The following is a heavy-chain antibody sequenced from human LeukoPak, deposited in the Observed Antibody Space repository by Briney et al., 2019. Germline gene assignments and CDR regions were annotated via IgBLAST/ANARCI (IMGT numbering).Heavy chain of an antibody. D-gene: IGHD6-19*01. V-gene: IGHV1-69*05. CDR1: GGTFSSYA. CDR3: ARDTNVRYSSGWYYFDY. Sequence: SVKVSCKASGGTFSSYAISWVRQAPGQGLEWVEGIIPIFGTANYAQKFQGRVTITTDESTSTAYMELSSLRSEDTAVYYCARDTNVRYSSGWYYFDYWGQGTLVTVSS. CDR2: IIPIFGTA. J-gene: IGHJ4*02.